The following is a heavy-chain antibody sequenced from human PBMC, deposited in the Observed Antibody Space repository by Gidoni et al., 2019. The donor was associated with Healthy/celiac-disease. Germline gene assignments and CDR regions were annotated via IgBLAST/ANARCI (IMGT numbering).Heavy chain of an antibody. Sequence: LEWVSAISGSGGSTYYADSVKGRFTISRDNSKNTLYLQMNSLRAEDTAVYYCAQDRGKTLFIAVAVGGWFDPWGQGTLVTVSS. J-gene: IGHJ5*02. CDR3: AQDRGKTLFIAVAVGGWFDP. CDR2: ISGSGGST. D-gene: IGHD6-19*01. V-gene: IGHV3-23*01.